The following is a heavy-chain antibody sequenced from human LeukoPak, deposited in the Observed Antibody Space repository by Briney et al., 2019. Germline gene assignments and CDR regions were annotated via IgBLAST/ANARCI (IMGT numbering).Heavy chain of an antibody. J-gene: IGHJ3*02. CDR1: GYSFTSYW. V-gene: IGHV5-51*01. D-gene: IGHD4-17*01. CDR2: IYPGDSDT. CDR3: ASPTTVTTLSFDI. Sequence: GAPLKISCEASGYSFTSYWIGWGRQMPGKGLEWMGIIYPGDSDTRYTPSFQGQVTISADKYISTAYLQWSSLKASDTAMYYCASPTTVTTLSFDIWGQGTMVTVSS.